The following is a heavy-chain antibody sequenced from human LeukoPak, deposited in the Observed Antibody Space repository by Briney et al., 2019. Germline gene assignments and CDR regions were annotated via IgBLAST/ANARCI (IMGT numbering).Heavy chain of an antibody. J-gene: IGHJ4*02. D-gene: IGHD3-22*01. Sequence: PGGSLRLSCTASGFTFSRYGMHWVRQAPGKGLEWVAVIWYDGSNRQYADSVKGRFTISRDNSKNTLYLQMNGLRAEDTAVYYCARDFGFSPSSGYSFDYWGQGTLVTVSS. V-gene: IGHV3-33*01. CDR1: GFTFSRYG. CDR3: ARDFGFSPSSGYSFDY. CDR2: IWYDGSNR.